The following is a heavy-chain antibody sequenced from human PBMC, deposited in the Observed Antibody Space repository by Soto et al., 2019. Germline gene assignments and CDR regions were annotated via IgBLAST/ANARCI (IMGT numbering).Heavy chain of an antibody. CDR3: ARNPLIRAAAEPDYYYYGMDV. Sequence: SETLSLTCTVSGGSVSSGSYYWSWIRQPPGKGLEWIGYIYYSGSTNYNPSLKSRVTISVDTSKNQFSLKLSSVTAAGTAVYYCARNPLIRAAAEPDYYYYGMDVWGQGTTVTVSS. CDR1: GGSVSSGSYY. J-gene: IGHJ6*02. CDR2: IYYSGST. V-gene: IGHV4-61*01. D-gene: IGHD6-13*01.